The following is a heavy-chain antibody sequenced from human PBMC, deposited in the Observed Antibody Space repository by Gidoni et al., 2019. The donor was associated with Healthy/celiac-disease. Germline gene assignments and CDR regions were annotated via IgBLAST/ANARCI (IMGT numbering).Heavy chain of an antibody. D-gene: IGHD6-6*01. CDR3: ARDRDSSSLLGASTDTNFDY. V-gene: IGHV3-21*01. J-gene: IGHJ4*02. Sequence: EVQLVESGGGLVKPGGSLRPSCAASGFTFRRSTMNWVRQAPGKGLEWVSSISSSSNYIYYGDSVKGRFTISRDNAKNSLYLQMNSLRADDSAVYYCARDRDSSSLLGASTDTNFDYWGQGTLVTVSS. CDR2: ISSSSNYI. CDR1: GFTFRRST.